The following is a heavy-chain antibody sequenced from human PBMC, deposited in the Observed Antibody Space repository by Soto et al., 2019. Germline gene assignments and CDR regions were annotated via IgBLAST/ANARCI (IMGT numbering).Heavy chain of an antibody. CDR1: GGSIISYY. CDR3: ARFYCDYPLNWFDP. Sequence: SETLSLTCTVSGGSIISYYWSWILQPPGKGLEWIGYIYYSGSTNYNPSLKSRVTISVDTSKNQFSLKLSSVTAADTAVYYCARFYCDYPLNWFDPWGQGTLVTVSS. CDR2: IYYSGST. D-gene: IGHD4-17*01. J-gene: IGHJ5*02. V-gene: IGHV4-59*01.